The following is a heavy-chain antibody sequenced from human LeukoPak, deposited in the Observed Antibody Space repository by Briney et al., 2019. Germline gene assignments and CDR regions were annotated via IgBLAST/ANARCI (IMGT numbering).Heavy chain of an antibody. CDR1: GFTFSSYA. CDR2: ISGSGGRT. CDR3: AKFLPTHIVVANYYFDY. V-gene: IGHV3-23*01. J-gene: IGHJ4*02. Sequence: PRGSLRLSCAASGFTFSSYAMSWVRPAPGEGLEWVSAISGSGGRTYYADSVKGLFTISRDNSKNTLYLQMNSLRAEDTGVYYCAKFLPTHIVVANYYFDYWGQGTLVTVSS. D-gene: IGHD2-21*01.